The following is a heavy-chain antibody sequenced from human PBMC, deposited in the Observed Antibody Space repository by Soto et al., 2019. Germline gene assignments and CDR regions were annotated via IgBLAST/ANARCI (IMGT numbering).Heavy chain of an antibody. CDR3: AKSTWNGPNYFDY. Sequence: GGSLRLSCVVSGFTFSNYVMGWVRQAPGKGLEWVSAIRGGGDGTYYADSLKGRFTISRDNSKNTLYLQMNSLSAEDSALYYCAKSTWNGPNYFDYWGQGTLVTVS. V-gene: IGHV3-23*01. J-gene: IGHJ4*02. CDR2: IRGGGDGT. CDR1: GFTFSNYV. D-gene: IGHD1-1*01.